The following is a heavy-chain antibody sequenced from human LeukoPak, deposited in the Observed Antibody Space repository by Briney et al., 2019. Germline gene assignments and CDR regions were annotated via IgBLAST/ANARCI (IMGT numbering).Heavy chain of an antibody. D-gene: IGHD3-22*01. V-gene: IGHV4-59*01. CDR3: ARDNMYYYDSSGYYYYHGMDV. CDR2: IYYGGGT. CDR1: GGSMSSYY. J-gene: IGHJ6*02. Sequence: SGTLCLTCAVSGGSMSSYYWSWVWEPPGRGVGWGGYIYYGGGTNYNPSLKSRVTLSVDTSKNQFSLNPSTVTAADPALYYCARDNMYYYDSSGYYYYHGMDVRGQATTVTVSS.